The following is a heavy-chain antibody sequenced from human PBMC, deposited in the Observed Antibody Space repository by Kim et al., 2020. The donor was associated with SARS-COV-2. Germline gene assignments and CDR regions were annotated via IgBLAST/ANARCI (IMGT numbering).Heavy chain of an antibody. CDR3: ARQKLWGAFDP. V-gene: IGHV4-34*01. Sequence: NYQPSHKSRITKSVETSTNQFSPELSSVTAADTAVYYCARQKLWGAFDPWGQGTLVTVSS. D-gene: IGHD3-16*01. J-gene: IGHJ5*02.